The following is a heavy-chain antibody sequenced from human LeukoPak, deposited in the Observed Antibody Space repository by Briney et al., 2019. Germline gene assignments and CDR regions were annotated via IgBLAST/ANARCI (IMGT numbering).Heavy chain of an antibody. D-gene: IGHD3-22*01. V-gene: IGHV4-39*02. CDR3: AREYYDNQFDY. Sequence: NPSETLSLTCTVSGGSISSSSYYWGWIRQPPGKGLEWIGSIYYSGSTYYNPSLKSRVTISVDTSKNQFSLKLSSVTAADTAVYYCAREYYDNQFDYWGQGTLVTVSS. CDR1: GGSISSSSYY. J-gene: IGHJ4*02. CDR2: IYYSGST.